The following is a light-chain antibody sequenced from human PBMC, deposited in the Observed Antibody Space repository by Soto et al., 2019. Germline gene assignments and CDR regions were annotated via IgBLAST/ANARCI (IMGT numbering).Light chain of an antibody. V-gene: IGLV2-14*01. CDR1: SSDVGGYNY. Sequence: QSALTQPASVSGSPGQSITISCTGTSSDVGGYNYVSWYQQHPGKAPKLMIYDVSNRPSGVSNRFSGSKSGNTASLTISGLQAEDEADYYCSSCTSSSTLEFGGGTKVTVL. CDR3: SSCTSSSTLE. J-gene: IGLJ2*01. CDR2: DVS.